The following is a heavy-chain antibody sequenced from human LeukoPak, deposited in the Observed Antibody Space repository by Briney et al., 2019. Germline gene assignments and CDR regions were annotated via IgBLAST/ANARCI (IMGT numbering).Heavy chain of an antibody. CDR1: GFTFSSYG. Sequence: EGSLRLSCAASGFTFSSYGMHWVRQAPGKGLEWVAVISYDGSNKYYADSVKGRFTISRDNSKNTLYLQMNSLRAEDTAVYYCAKGGYSSGWYFDYWGQGTLVTVSS. V-gene: IGHV3-30*18. CDR2: ISYDGSNK. J-gene: IGHJ4*02. D-gene: IGHD6-19*01. CDR3: AKGGYSSGWYFDY.